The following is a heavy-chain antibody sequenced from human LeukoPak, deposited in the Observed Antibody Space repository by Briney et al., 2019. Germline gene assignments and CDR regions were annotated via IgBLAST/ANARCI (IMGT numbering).Heavy chain of an antibody. D-gene: IGHD1-1*01. CDR1: GFTFSSYA. CDR2: ISGSGGST. V-gene: IGHV3-23*01. J-gene: IGHJ6*03. CDR3: AKLGTLKEYYYYYYMDV. Sequence: GGSLRLSCAASGFTFSSYAMSWVRQAPGKGLEWVSAISGSGGSTYYADSVKGRFTISRDNSKNTLYLQMNSLRAEDTAVYYCAKLGTLKEYYYYYYMDVWGKGTSVTVSS.